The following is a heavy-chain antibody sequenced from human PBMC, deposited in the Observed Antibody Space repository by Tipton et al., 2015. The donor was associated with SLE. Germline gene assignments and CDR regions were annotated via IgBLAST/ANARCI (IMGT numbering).Heavy chain of an antibody. Sequence: TLSLTCTVYGGSFSSYYWSWIRQPPGKGLEWIGYIYTSGSTNYNPSLKSRVTISVDPSNNQFSLKLNSVTAADTAVYYCARGVYTSGWYPKFDPWGQGTLVTVSS. CDR3: ARGVYTSGWYPKFDP. CDR1: GGSFSSYY. V-gene: IGHV4-4*09. D-gene: IGHD6-19*01. CDR2: IYTSGST. J-gene: IGHJ5*01.